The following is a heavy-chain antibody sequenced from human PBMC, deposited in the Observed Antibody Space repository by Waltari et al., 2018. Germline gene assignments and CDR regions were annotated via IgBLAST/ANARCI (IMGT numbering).Heavy chain of an antibody. V-gene: IGHV4-59*08. J-gene: IGHJ4*02. Sequence: QVQLQESGPGLVKPSETLSLTCTVSGGSISSYYWSWIRQPPGKGLEWIGYIYYSGSTNYNPSLKSRVTISVDTSKNQFSLKLSSVTAADTAVYYCARSGTIGLDFDYWGQGTLVTVSS. CDR3: ARSGTIGLDFDY. D-gene: IGHD3-3*01. CDR2: IYYSGST. CDR1: GGSISSYY.